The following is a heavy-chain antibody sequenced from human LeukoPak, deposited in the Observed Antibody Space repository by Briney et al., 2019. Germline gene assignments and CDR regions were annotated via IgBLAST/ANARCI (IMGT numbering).Heavy chain of an antibody. D-gene: IGHD3-10*01. Sequence: GGSLRLSCTVSGFTLRNYWMRWVRQAPGKGLEWVSTISGSGDRTYYADSVKGRFTISRDNSKNTLFLQMNSLRAEDTAVYYCAKGYYGSGSYGWFDYWGQGTLVTVSS. J-gene: IGHJ4*02. CDR2: ISGSGDRT. CDR1: GFTLRNYW. V-gene: IGHV3-23*01. CDR3: AKGYYGSGSYGWFDY.